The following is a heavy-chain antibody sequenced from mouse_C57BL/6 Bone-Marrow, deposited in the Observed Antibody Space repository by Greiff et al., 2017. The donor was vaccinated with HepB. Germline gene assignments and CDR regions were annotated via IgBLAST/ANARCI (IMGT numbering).Heavy chain of an antibody. CDR3: ARDGSSYWYFDV. J-gene: IGHJ1*03. Sequence: EVQLQESGPGLVKPSQSLSLTCSVTGYSITSGYNWNWIRQFPGNKLEWMGYISYDGSNNYNPSLKNRISITRDTSKNQCFLKLNSVTTEDTATYYCARDGSSYWYFDVWGTGTTVTVSS. CDR1: GYSITSGYN. V-gene: IGHV3-6*01. CDR2: ISYDGSN. D-gene: IGHD1-1*01.